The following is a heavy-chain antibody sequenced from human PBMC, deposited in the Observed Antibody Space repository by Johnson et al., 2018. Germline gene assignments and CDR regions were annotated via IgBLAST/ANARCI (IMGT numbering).Heavy chain of an antibody. J-gene: IGHJ6*02. D-gene: IGHD2-2*01. Sequence: VELVESGGGLVLPGGSLRLACAASGLTFSDSDMSWVRQAPGKGLEWVSTIIDSGVGTYYAVYVKGRFTIFRDNSKNTLSLQFNSLKVEDTAIYYCARIPLYCNSGSGYLHYYYGMDVWGQGTTVTVSS. V-gene: IGHV3-23*04. CDR1: GLTFSDSD. CDR3: ARIPLYCNSGSGYLHYYYGMDV. CDR2: IIDSGVGT.